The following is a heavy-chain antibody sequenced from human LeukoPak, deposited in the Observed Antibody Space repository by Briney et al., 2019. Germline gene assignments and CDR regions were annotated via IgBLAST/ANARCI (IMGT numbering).Heavy chain of an antibody. D-gene: IGHD3-10*01. CDR1: GGSISSGSYY. CDR2: IYTSGST. J-gene: IGHJ5*02. CDR3: ARAYLELLWFGDSGDWFDP. V-gene: IGHV4-61*02. Sequence: SETLSLTCTVSGGSISSGSYYWSWIRQPAGKGLEWIGRIYTSGSTNYNPSLKSRVTISVDTSKNQFSLKLSSVTAADTAVYYCARAYLELLWFGDSGDWFDPWGQGTLVTVSS.